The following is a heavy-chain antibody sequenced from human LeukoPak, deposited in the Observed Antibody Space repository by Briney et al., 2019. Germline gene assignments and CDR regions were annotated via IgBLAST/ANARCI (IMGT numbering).Heavy chain of an antibody. V-gene: IGHV4-39*07. CDR2: IYYSGST. J-gene: IGHJ4*02. CDR1: GGSISSSSYY. D-gene: IGHD3-10*01. CDR3: ARAVRGYYYGSGSYNYFDY. Sequence: SETLSLTCTVSGGSISSSSYYWGWIPQPPGTGLEGIGSIYYSGSTYYNPSLKSRVTISVDTSKNQFSLKLSSVTAADTAVYYCARAVRGYYYGSGSYNYFDYWGQGTLVTVSS.